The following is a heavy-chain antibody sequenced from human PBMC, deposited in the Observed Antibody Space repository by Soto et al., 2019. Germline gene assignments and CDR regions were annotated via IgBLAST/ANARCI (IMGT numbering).Heavy chain of an antibody. D-gene: IGHD2-8*01. V-gene: IGHV3-49*03. CDR1: GFTFGDYA. J-gene: IGHJ5*02. Sequence: GGSLRLSCTASGFTFGDYAMSWFRQAPGKGLEWVGFIKSKAYGGTTEYAASVKGRFTVSRDDSKSMAYLQMKSLKTEDTAVYYCTRGLIVLIRDNWFDPWGQGTMVTVSS. CDR2: IKSKAYGGTT. CDR3: TRGLIVLIRDNWFDP.